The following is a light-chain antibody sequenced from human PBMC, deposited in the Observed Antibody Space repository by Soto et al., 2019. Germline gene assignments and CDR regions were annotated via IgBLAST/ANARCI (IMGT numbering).Light chain of an antibody. CDR2: DVN. CDR3: CSYAGSYTWV. V-gene: IGLV2-11*01. J-gene: IGLJ3*02. CDR1: SSDVGSYNY. Sequence: QSVLTQPRSVSGSPGQSVTLSCTGTSSDVGSYNYVSWYQQHPGKAPKLMIDDVNKRPSGVPDRFSGSRSGNTASLTISGLQADDEADYYCCSYAGSYTWVFGGGTKLTVL.